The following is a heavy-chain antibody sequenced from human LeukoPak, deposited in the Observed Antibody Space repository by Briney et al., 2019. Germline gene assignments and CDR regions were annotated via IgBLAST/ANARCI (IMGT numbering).Heavy chain of an antibody. CDR1: GGSISSYY. CDR2: IYYSGST. CDR3: ARGPSGGANNWFDP. D-gene: IGHD2-15*01. J-gene: IGHJ5*02. V-gene: IGHV4-59*12. Sequence: TSETLSLTCTVSGGSISSYYWSWIRQPPGKGLEWIGYIYYSGSTNYNPSLKSRVTISVDMSNNQFSLKLSSVTAADTAVYYCARGPSGGANNWFDPWGQGILVTVSP.